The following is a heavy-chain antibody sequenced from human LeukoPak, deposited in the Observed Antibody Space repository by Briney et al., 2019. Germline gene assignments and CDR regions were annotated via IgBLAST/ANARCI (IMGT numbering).Heavy chain of an antibody. CDR1: GFTYSKAW. D-gene: IGHD2-2*01. CDR2: IKSKTDGGTT. V-gene: IGHV3-15*01. J-gene: IGHJ5*02. CDR3: TTDDIVVVPAAMGRLWFDP. Sequence: GGTLRLFCAASGFTYSKAWMSWVRQAPGKGREWVGRIKSKTDGGTTDYAAAVKGRFTVSRDGSKNTLYLQMNSLKTQDTAVYYFTTDDIVVVPAAMGRLWFDPWGQGTLVTVSS.